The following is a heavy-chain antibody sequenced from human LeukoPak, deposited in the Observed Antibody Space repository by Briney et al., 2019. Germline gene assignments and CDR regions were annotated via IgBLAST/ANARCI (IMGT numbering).Heavy chain of an antibody. CDR3: ARVTSSSWGALFDI. Sequence: SETLSLTCTVSGGSISSGGYYWSWIRQPPGKGLEWIGYIYHSGSTYYNPSLKSRATISVDRSKNQFSLKLSSVTAADTAVYYCARVTSSSWGALFDIWGQGTMVTVSS. CDR1: GGSISSGGYY. V-gene: IGHV4-30-2*01. CDR2: IYHSGST. J-gene: IGHJ3*02. D-gene: IGHD6-13*01.